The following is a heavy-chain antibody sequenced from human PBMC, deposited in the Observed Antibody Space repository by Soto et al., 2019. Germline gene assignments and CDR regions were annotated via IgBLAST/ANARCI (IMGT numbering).Heavy chain of an antibody. CDR2: TYYRSKWYN. CDR3: ARDPGEWLVAGINHHYYYGMDV. V-gene: IGHV6-1*01. Sequence: SQTLSLTCAISGDSVYSNSAAWNWIRQSPSRGLEWLGRTYYRSKWYNDYAVSVKSRITINPDTSKNQFSLQLNSVTPEDTAVYYCARDPGEWLVAGINHHYYYGMDVWGQGTTVTVSS. J-gene: IGHJ6*02. D-gene: IGHD6-19*01. CDR1: GDSVYSNSAA.